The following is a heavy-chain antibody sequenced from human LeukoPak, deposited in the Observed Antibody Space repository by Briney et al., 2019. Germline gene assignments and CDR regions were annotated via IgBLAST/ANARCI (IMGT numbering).Heavy chain of an antibody. D-gene: IGHD5-24*01. Sequence: SETLSLTCTVSGGSINNHYWSWIRQPPGKGLEWIGYIHYGRNTDYNPSLKSRLTISVDTSQNQFSLRLTSATAADTAVYYCARRGDGYPYYFDYWGQGTLVTVSS. CDR3: ARRGDGYPYYFDY. J-gene: IGHJ4*02. CDR1: GGSINNHY. V-gene: IGHV4-59*08. CDR2: IHYGRNT.